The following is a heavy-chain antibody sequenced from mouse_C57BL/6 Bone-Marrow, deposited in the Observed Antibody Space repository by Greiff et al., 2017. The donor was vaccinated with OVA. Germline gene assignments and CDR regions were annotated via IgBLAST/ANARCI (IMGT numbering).Heavy chain of an antibody. CDR1: GYTFTSYG. CDR3: ARRWGLPWYFDV. CDR2: IYPRSGNT. Sequence: VQLQQSGAELARPGASVKLSCKASGYTFTSYGISWVKQRTGQGLEWIGEIYPRSGNTYYNEKVKGKATLTADKSSSTSYMELLSLTSEDSAVYFCARRWGLPWYFDVWGTGTTVTVSS. J-gene: IGHJ1*03. V-gene: IGHV1-81*01. D-gene: IGHD2-4*01.